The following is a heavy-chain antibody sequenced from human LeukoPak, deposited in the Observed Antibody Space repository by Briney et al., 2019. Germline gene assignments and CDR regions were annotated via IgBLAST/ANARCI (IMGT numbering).Heavy chain of an antibody. V-gene: IGHV3-30*04. CDR2: ISSDGSSE. CDR3: ARDVVGMDV. J-gene: IGHJ6*02. Sequence: GGSLRLSCAASGFTFSSYAMSRVRQAPGKGLEWVAVISSDGSSEYYAESVTGRFTISRDNSKNTQYLQMNSLRVEDTAVYYCARDVVGMDVWGQGTTVTVAS. CDR1: GFTFSSYA.